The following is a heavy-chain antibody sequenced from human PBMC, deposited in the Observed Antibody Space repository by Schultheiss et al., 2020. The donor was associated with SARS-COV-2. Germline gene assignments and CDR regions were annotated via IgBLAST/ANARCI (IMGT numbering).Heavy chain of an antibody. CDR1: GFTFSSYW. CDR2: ITSRSSYM. J-gene: IGHJ4*02. Sequence: GGSLRLSCAASGFTFSSYWMHWVRQAPGKGLVWVSSITSRSSYMYYADSVKGRFTISRDNAKNTLYLQMNSLRAEDTAVYYCARSSGWYHDWGQGTLVTVSS. D-gene: IGHD6-19*01. V-gene: IGHV3-21*01. CDR3: ARSSGWYHD.